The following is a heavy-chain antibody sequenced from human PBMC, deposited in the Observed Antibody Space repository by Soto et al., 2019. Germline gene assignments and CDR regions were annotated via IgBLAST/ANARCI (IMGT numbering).Heavy chain of an antibody. J-gene: IGHJ6*02. CDR3: ATGVITDYYYYYGMDV. Sequence: WASVKVSCKVSGYTLTELSMHWVRQAPGKGLEWMGGFDPEDGETIYAQKFQGRVTMTEDTSTDTAYMELSSLRSEDTAVYYCATGVITDYYYYYGMDVWGQGTTVTVS. V-gene: IGHV1-24*01. CDR1: GYTLTELS. CDR2: FDPEDGET. D-gene: IGHD1-20*01.